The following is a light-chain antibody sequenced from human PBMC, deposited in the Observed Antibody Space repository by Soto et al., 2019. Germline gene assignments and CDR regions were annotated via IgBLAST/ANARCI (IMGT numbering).Light chain of an antibody. Sequence: AIQLTQSPSSLSASVGDRVTIACRASQGISSALAWYQQIPGKVPKLLIYAASSLESGVPSRFSGSGSGTDFTLTISCLQPGDSAVYYCQQFYDFPRTFGQGTKLEI. CDR3: QQFYDFPRT. CDR1: QGISSA. V-gene: IGKV1D-13*01. J-gene: IGKJ2*01. CDR2: AAS.